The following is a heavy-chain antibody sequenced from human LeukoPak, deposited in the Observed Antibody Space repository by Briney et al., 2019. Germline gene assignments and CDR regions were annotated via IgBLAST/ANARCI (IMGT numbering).Heavy chain of an antibody. J-gene: IGHJ4*02. CDR1: GFTFSSYA. Sequence: GGSLRLSCAASGFTFSSYAMSWVRQAPGKGLEWVSGISASGGNTYYADSVKGRFTISRDNSRNTLYVQMNSLRAEDTAVYYCAKGPVFTSQETFPYYFDYWGQGTLVTVSS. V-gene: IGHV3-23*01. CDR2: ISASGGNT. CDR3: AKGPVFTSQETFPYYFDY.